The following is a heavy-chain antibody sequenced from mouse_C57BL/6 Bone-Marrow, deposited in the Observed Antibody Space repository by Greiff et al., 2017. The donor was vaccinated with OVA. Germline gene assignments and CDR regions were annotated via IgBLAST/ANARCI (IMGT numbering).Heavy chain of an antibody. CDR1: GYTFTDYN. CDR2: INPNNGGT. J-gene: IGHJ3*01. CDR3: ARMGRWFAY. V-gene: IGHV1-22*01. Sequence: EVQRVESGPELVKPGASVKMSCKASGYTFTDYNMHWVKQSHGKSLEWIGYINPNNGGTSYNQKFKGKATLTVNKSSSTAYMELRSLTSEDSAVYYCARMGRWFAYWGQGTLVTVSA. D-gene: IGHD4-1*01.